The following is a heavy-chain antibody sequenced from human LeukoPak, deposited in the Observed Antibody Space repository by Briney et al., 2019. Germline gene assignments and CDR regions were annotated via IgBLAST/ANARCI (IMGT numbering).Heavy chain of an antibody. V-gene: IGHV4-39*01. CDR3: ARQDCSSSSCRNWFDT. CDR1: GGSINSRSYY. J-gene: IGHJ5*02. CDR2: IYYSGST. Sequence: PSETLSLTCTVSGGSINSRSYYWGWIRQCPGKGLGWIGSIYYSGSTYYNPSLKTRVTISVDTSKNQFSLKLSSVTAADTAIYYCARQDCSSSSCRNWFDTWGQGILVTVSS. D-gene: IGHD2-2*01.